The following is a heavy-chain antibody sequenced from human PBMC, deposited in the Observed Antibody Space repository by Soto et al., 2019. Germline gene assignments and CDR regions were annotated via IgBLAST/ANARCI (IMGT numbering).Heavy chain of an antibody. J-gene: IGHJ2*01. CDR3: ARDLGSGWPYWYFDL. CDR1: GYTFTGYY. Sequence: QVQLVQSGAEVKKPGASVKVSCKASGYTFTGYYRHWVRQAPGQGLEWMGWINPNSGGTNYAQKFQGWVTMTRDTSLSPAYMELRRLRSDDTSVYYGARDLGSGWPYWYFDLWGRGTLVTVSA. CDR2: INPNSGGT. D-gene: IGHD6-19*01. V-gene: IGHV1-2*04.